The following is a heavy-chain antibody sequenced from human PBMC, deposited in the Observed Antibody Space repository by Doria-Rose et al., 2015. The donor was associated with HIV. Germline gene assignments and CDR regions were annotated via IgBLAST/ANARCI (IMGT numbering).Heavy chain of an antibody. D-gene: IGHD3-3*01. V-gene: IGHV3-7*01. Sequence: VQLVPSGGGLVQPGGSLRLSCAASGFTFSSYWMSWVRQAPGKGLEWVANIKQDGSEKYYVDSVKGRFTISRDNAKNSLYLQMNSLRAEDTAVYYCARDAGDYNFWSGYYSRYWYFDLWGRGTLVTVSS. CDR1: GFTFSSYW. CDR3: ARDAGDYNFWSGYYSRYWYFDL. CDR2: IKQDGSEK. J-gene: IGHJ2*01.